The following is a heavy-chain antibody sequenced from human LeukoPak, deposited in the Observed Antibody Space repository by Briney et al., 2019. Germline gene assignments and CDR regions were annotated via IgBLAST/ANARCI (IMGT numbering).Heavy chain of an antibody. J-gene: IGHJ4*02. CDR1: GGTFSSYA. D-gene: IGHD1-26*01. CDR3: ARGSGYSGSYDYFDY. CDR2: IIPIFGTA. V-gene: IGHV1-69*05. Sequence: SVKVSCKASGGTFSSYAISWVRQAPGQGLEWMGGIIPIFGTANYAQKFQGRVTITTDESTNSAYMELSSLRSEDTAVYYCARGSGYSGSYDYFDYWGQGTLVTVSS.